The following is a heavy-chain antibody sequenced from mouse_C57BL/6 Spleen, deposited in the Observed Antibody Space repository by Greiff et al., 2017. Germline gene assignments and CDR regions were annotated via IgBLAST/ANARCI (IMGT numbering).Heavy chain of an antibody. CDR3: ARISYWYFDV. CDR1: GVSFTDYY. V-gene: IGHV7-3*01. CDR2: IRNKANGYTT. J-gene: IGHJ1*03. Sequence: EVQRVESGGGLVQPGGSLSLSCAASGVSFTDYYMSWVRQPPGKALEWWGFIRNKANGYTTEYSAFVKGRFTISRDNSQSILYLQMNALRAEDSATYYCARISYWYFDVWGTGTTVTVAS.